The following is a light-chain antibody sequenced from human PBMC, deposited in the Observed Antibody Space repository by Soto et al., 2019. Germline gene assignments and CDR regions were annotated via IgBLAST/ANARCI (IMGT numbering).Light chain of an antibody. Sequence: DIVLTQSPVTLSLSPGDRATLSCRASQTVNIRYLAWYQQRPGQAPRLLIYGASNRATAIPGRFSGSGSGTDFTLTISRLEPEDFAVYYCQQYVDPQGFIFGPGTKVDLK. J-gene: IGKJ3*01. V-gene: IGKV3-20*01. CDR1: QTVNIRY. CDR3: QQYVDPQGFI. CDR2: GAS.